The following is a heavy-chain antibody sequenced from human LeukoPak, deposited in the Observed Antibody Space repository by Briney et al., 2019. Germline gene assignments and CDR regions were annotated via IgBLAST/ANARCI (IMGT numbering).Heavy chain of an antibody. CDR2: IIPIFGTA. V-gene: IGHV1-69*05. CDR3: ARDTALLYYYGSGSYYTNWFDP. D-gene: IGHD3-10*01. J-gene: IGHJ5*02. Sequence: ASVKVSCKASGGTFSSYAISWVRQAPGQGLEWMGGIIPIFGTANYAQKFQGRVTMTRDTSISTAYMELSRLRSDDTAVYYCARDTALLYYYGSGSYYTNWFDPWGQGTLVTVSS. CDR1: GGTFSSYA.